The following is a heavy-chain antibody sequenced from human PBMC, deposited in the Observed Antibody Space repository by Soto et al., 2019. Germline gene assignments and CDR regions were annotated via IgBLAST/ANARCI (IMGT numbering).Heavy chain of an antibody. CDR3: AKEGYDCGWYWDS. V-gene: IGHV3-23*01. Sequence: EVQLLESGGGLVQPGGSLRLSCAASGFSFGASAMSWVRQAPGKWLEYVSSITSSGSEAFNAASVKGRFTMSRDNSKNMVYLQMNSLRAEDTAVYCSAKEGYDCGWYWDSWGQGALVTVSS. CDR2: ITSSGSEA. D-gene: IGHD6-19*01. CDR1: GFSFGASA. J-gene: IGHJ4*02.